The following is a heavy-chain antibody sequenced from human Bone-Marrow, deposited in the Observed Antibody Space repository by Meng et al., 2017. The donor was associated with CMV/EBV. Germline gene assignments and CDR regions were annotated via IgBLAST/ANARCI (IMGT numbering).Heavy chain of an antibody. CDR1: GYTLTELS. Sequence: SLNVSRMVTGYTLTELSMHWVRQAPGKGLEWMGGFDPEDGETIYAQKFQGRVTMTEDTSTDTAYMELSSLRSEDTAVYYCARGATFITIFGVCGGMDVWGQGTTVTVSS. CDR3: ARGATFITIFGVCGGMDV. V-gene: IGHV1-24*01. J-gene: IGHJ6*02. D-gene: IGHD3-3*01. CDR2: FDPEDGET.